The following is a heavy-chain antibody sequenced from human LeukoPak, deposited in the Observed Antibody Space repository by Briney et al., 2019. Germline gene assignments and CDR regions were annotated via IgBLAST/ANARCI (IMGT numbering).Heavy chain of an antibody. Sequence: PGRSLRLSCAASGFTFSNYAMHWVRQAPGKGLEWVAVISYDGSNKYYADSVKGRFTISRDNSKNTLYLQMNSLRAEDTAVYYCARDMVRGVIIDLPDYWGQGTLVTVSS. D-gene: IGHD3-10*01. CDR1: GFTFSNYA. CDR2: ISYDGSNK. J-gene: IGHJ4*02. V-gene: IGHV3-30-3*01. CDR3: ARDMVRGVIIDLPDY.